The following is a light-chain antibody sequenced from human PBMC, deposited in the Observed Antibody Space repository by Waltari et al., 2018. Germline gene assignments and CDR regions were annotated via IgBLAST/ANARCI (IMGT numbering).Light chain of an antibody. Sequence: QSDLTQPRSVSGSPGQAVPTSCTGTYVGAYDYVSWYQHHPDKAPKLIIYDVFNRPSGVPDRFSGSRSGATASLTISGLRPEDEATSSSSSYAGPAFGGGTKLTV. V-gene: IGLV2-11*01. CDR2: DVF. CDR3: SSYAGPA. CDR1: YVGAYDY. J-gene: IGLJ2*01.